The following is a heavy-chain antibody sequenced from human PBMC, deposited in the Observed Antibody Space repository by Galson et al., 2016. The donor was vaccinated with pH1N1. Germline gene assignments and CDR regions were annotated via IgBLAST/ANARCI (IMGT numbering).Heavy chain of an antibody. CDR2: INVDTGNT. CDR1: GYTFTSNG. J-gene: IGHJ6*02. Sequence: VKVSCTASGYTFTSNGISWVRQAPGQGLEWMGWINVDTGNTVHAQKLQDRVTMTTDTSTKTAYMELRSLKSDDTAVYYCARAGNCDGDRCYGNGLDVWGQGTTVTVSS. CDR3: ARAGNCDGDRCYGNGLDV. V-gene: IGHV1-18*01. D-gene: IGHD2-21*01.